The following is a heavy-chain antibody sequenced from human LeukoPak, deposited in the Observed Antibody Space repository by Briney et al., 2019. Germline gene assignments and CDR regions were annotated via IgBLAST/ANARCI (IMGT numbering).Heavy chain of an antibody. J-gene: IGHJ4*02. V-gene: IGHV3-7*01. CDR1: GFTFSTYW. D-gene: IGHD1-26*01. CDR2: IKQDGSEI. CDR3: VRDKLLVGPTKLDY. Sequence: PGGSLRLSCAASGFTFSTYWMSWVRQAPGKGPEWVANIKQDGSEIYYVDSVKGRFTISRDNAKNSLYLQMNSLRAEDTAVYYCVRDKLLVGPTKLDYWGQGTLVTVSS.